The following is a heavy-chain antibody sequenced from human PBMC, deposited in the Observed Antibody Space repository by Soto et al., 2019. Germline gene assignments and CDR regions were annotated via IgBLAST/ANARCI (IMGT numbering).Heavy chain of an antibody. D-gene: IGHD3-22*01. CDR2: ISYDGSNK. Sequence: GGSLRLSCAAAGFTFSTYGMHWVRQAPGKGLEWVAVISYDGSNKQYADALKGRFTISRDNSKNMLYLQMNSLSAEDTAVYSCAKEGGSSYYYAVDNWGQGALGTVSS. CDR1: GFTFSTYG. J-gene: IGHJ4*02. V-gene: IGHV3-30*18. CDR3: AKEGGSSYYYAVDN.